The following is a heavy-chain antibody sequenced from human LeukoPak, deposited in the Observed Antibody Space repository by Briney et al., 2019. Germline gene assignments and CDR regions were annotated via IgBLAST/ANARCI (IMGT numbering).Heavy chain of an antibody. CDR3: ARGYCSSTSCPYYYFDY. J-gene: IGHJ4*02. V-gene: IGHV1-2*06. CDR2: INPNSGGT. Sequence: GASVKVSCKASGYTFTGYYMHWVRRAPGQGREWMGRINPNSGGTNYAQKFQGRVTMTRDTSISTAYMELSRLRSDDTAVYYCARGYCSSTSCPYYYFDYWGQGTLVTVSS. D-gene: IGHD2-2*01. CDR1: GYTFTGYY.